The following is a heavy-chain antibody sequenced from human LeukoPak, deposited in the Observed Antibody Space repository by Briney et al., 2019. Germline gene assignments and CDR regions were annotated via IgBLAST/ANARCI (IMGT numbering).Heavy chain of an antibody. J-gene: IGHJ4*02. CDR3: AKNFYGDYNVFFDY. CDR2: IYSGGST. CDR1: GFTVSSNY. D-gene: IGHD4-17*01. V-gene: IGHV3-53*04. Sequence: GGSLRLSCAASGFTVSSNYMSWVRQAPGKGLEWVSVIYSGGSTYYADSVKGRFTISRHNSKNTLYLQMNSLRAEDTAVYFCAKNFYGDYNVFFDYWGQGTLVTVSS.